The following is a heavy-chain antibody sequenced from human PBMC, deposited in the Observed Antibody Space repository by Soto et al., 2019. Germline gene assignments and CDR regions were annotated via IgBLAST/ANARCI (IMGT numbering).Heavy chain of an antibody. D-gene: IGHD6-13*01. CDR2: IYYSGST. J-gene: IGHJ4*02. V-gene: IGHV4-59*08. CDR1: GGSISSYY. CDR3: ARRIAAAGTFDY. Sequence: SETLSLTCTASGGSISSYYWSWIRQPPGKGLEWIGYIYYSGSTNYNPSLKSRVTISVDTSKNQFSLKLSSVTAADTAVYYCARRIAAAGTFDYWGQGTLVTVSS.